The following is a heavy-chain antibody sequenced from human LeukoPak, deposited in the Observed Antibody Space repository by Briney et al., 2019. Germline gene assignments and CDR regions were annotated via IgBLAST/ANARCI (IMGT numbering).Heavy chain of an antibody. CDR3: ARDLVKDGYNTDAFDI. CDR1: GGTFSSYA. Sequence: GASVKVSCKASGGTFSSYAISWVRQAPGQGLEWMGGIIPIFGTANYAQKFQGRVTITADKSTSTAYMELSSLRSEDTAVYYCARDLVKDGYNTDAFDIWGQGTMVTVSS. J-gene: IGHJ3*02. V-gene: IGHV1-69*06. CDR2: IIPIFGTA. D-gene: IGHD5-24*01.